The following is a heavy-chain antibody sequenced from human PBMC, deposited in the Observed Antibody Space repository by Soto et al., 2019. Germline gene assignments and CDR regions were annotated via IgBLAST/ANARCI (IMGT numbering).Heavy chain of an antibody. D-gene: IGHD6-6*01. CDR3: ARTSLWSSPYYFDY. J-gene: IGHJ4*02. V-gene: IGHV3-20*04. Sequence: PGGSLRLSCAASGFTFDDYGMSWVRQAPGKGLEWVSGMNWNGGSTGYADSVKGRFTISRDNAKNSLYLQMNSLRAEDTAVYYCARTSLWSSPYYFDYWGQGTLVTVSS. CDR2: MNWNGGST. CDR1: GFTFDDYG.